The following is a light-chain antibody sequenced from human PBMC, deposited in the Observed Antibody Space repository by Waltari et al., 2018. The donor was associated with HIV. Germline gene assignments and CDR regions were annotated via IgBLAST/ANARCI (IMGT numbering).Light chain of an antibody. CDR1: QSINGSY. CDR3: QRYSTSPPYT. V-gene: IGKV3-20*01. CDR2: GAS. Sequence: EIVLTQSPGTLSLSPGERATLSCRASQSINGSYLAWYQHKPGQPPRFLIYGASSRAAGTPDRFSGSGSGTEFTLTISRLEPEDFAVYYCQRYSTSPPYTFGPGTKLENK. J-gene: IGKJ2*01.